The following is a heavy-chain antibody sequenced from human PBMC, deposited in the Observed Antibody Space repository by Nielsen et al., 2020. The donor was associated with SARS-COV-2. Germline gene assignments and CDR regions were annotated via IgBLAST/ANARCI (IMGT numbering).Heavy chain of an antibody. J-gene: IGHJ4*02. CDR2: ISGSGGST. V-gene: IGHV3-23*01. Sequence: GGSLRLSCAASGFTFSNYAMSWVRQAPGKGLEWVSDISGSGGSTYDADSVKGRFTISRDNSKNTLYLQMNSLRAEDTAVYYCATRLLWFGESISWGQGTLVTVSS. D-gene: IGHD3-10*01. CDR1: GFTFSNYA. CDR3: ATRLLWFGESIS.